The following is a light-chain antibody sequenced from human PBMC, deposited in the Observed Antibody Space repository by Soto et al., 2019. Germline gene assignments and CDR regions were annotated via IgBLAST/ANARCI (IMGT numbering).Light chain of an antibody. CDR3: QHYNSWPRTWT. Sequence: EIVLTQSPGPLSLSPGERATLSCRASQSVSINLAWYQQKPGQAPRLLLHGASTRATGIPARFSGSGSGTEFTRTISSLQSEEFAVYHCQHYNSWPRTWTLGQGTKVDIK. CDR2: GAS. J-gene: IGKJ1*01. V-gene: IGKV3-15*01. CDR1: QSVSIN.